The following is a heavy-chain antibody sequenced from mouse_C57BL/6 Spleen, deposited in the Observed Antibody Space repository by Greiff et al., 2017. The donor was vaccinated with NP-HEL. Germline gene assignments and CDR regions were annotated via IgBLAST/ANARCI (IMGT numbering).Heavy chain of an antibody. V-gene: IGHV1-55*01. CDR1: GYTFTSYW. J-gene: IGHJ3*01. D-gene: IGHD2-5*01. Sequence: VQLQQPGAELVKPGASVKMSCKASGYTFTSYWITWVKQRPGQGLEWIGDIYPGSGSTNYNAKFKSKATLTVDTSSSTAYMQLSSLTSEDSAVYSCARTYYSNLGGFAYWGQGTLVTVSA. CDR2: IYPGSGST. CDR3: ARTYYSNLGGFAY.